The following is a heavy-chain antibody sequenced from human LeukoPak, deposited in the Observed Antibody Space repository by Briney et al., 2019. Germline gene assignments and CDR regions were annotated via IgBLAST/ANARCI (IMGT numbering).Heavy chain of an antibody. J-gene: IGHJ4*02. CDR3: ARLPPLRQWLVDY. CDR1: GGSISSYS. CDR2: IYHSGST. V-gene: IGHV4-59*08. Sequence: PSETLSLTCTVSGGSISSYSWTWIRQSPGKGLEWIGYIYHSGSTNYNPSLKSRVTISVDTSKNQFSLKLSSVTAADTAVYYCARLPPLRQWLVDYWGQGTLVTVSS. D-gene: IGHD6-19*01.